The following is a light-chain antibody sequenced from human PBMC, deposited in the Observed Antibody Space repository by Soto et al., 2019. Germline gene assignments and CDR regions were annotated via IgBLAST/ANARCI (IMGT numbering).Light chain of an antibody. CDR1: SGDVGAYNY. CDR2: EVS. V-gene: IGLV2-8*01. Sequence: QSALTQPPSAPGSPGQSVAISCTGTSGDVGAYNYVAWYQQHPGKVPKLMIYEVSKRPSGVPDRFSGSKSGNTASLTVSGLQADDEADYYCSSYAGSDVFVFGTGTKVTVL. CDR3: SSYAGSDVFV. J-gene: IGLJ1*01.